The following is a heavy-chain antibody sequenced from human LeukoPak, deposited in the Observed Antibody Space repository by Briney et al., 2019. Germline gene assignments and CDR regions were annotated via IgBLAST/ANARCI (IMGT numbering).Heavy chain of an antibody. CDR1: GGSICSSYW. D-gene: IGHD6-19*01. CDR3: ACSGVESGGFYDAFDI. V-gene: IGHV4-4*02. Sequence: SGTLSLTCGVSGGSICSSYWWSWVRQPPGKGLEWIGEIYHSGSTNYNPSLKSRVTISMDKSKNQFSLNLSSVTAADTAVYYCACSGVESGGFYDAFDIWGQGTMVTVSS. J-gene: IGHJ3*02. CDR2: IYHSGST.